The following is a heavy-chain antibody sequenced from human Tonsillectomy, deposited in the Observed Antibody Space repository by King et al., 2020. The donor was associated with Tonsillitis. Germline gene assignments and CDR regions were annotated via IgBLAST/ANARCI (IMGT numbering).Heavy chain of an antibody. CDR2: ISGRGSST. J-gene: IGHJ4*02. CDR1: GFIFSSYA. Sequence: VQLVESGGGLVQPGGSLRLSCAASGFIFSSYAMSWVRQAPGKGLEWVSTISGRGSSTYYADSVKGRFTISRDNSKNTLYLQMNSLRAEDTAVYYCAKDLGVGYSYAHERWGQGTLVTVSS. CDR3: AKDLGVGYSYAHER. V-gene: IGHV3-23*04. D-gene: IGHD5-18*01.